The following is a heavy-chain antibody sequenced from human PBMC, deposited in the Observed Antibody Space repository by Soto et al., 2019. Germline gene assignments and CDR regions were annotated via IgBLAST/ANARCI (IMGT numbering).Heavy chain of an antibody. D-gene: IGHD2-2*01. J-gene: IGHJ6*02. CDR2: INSDGSST. CDR1: GFTFSSYW. Sequence: GGSLRLSCAASGFTFSSYWMHWVRQAPGKGLVWVSRINSDGSSTSYADSVKGRFTISRDNAKNTLYLQMNSLRAEDTAVYYCARAWGYCSSTSCSAYGMDVWGQGTTVTVSS. CDR3: ARAWGYCSSTSCSAYGMDV. V-gene: IGHV3-74*01.